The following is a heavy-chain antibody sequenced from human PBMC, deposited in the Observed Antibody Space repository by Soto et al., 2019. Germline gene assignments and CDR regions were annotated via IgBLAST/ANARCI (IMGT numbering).Heavy chain of an antibody. CDR3: ARVPQYYYDTPSGPGAFDI. D-gene: IGHD3-22*01. V-gene: IGHV4-31*03. Sequence: PSETLSLTCTVSGGSISSGGYYWSWIRQHPGKGLEWIGYIYYSGSTYYNPSLKSRVTISVDTSKNQFSLKLSSVTAADTAVYYCARVPQYYYDTPSGPGAFDIWGQGTMVTVS. CDR1: GGSISSGGYY. J-gene: IGHJ3*02. CDR2: IYYSGST.